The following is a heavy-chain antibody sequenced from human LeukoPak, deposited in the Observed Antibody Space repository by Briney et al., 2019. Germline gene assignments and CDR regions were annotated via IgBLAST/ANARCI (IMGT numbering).Heavy chain of an antibody. V-gene: IGHV3-23*01. CDR1: GFTFSSYA. CDR3: AKSNTGYYYGSGSYYPFDY. D-gene: IGHD3-10*01. J-gene: IGHJ4*02. CDR2: ISGSGGST. Sequence: GGSLRLSCAASGFTFSSYAMSWVRQAPGKGLKWVSAISGSGGSTYYADSVKGRFTISRDNSKNTLYLQMNSLRAEHTAVYYCAKSNTGYYYGSGSYYPFDYWGQGTLVTVSS.